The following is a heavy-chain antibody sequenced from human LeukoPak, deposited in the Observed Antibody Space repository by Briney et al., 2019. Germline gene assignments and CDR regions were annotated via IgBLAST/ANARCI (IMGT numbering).Heavy chain of an antibody. V-gene: IGHV4-39*01. J-gene: IGHJ5*02. D-gene: IGHD6-19*01. CDR1: GASISSSSYY. CDR2: IYYSGST. CDR3: ARHESRGISGWCSKWFDP. Sequence: SETLSLTCTVSGASISSSSYYWGWIRQPPGKGLEWIGSIYYSGSTYYNPSLKSRVTISVDTSKNQFSLKLSSVTAADAAVYYCARHESRGISGWCSKWFDPWGQGTLVTVSS.